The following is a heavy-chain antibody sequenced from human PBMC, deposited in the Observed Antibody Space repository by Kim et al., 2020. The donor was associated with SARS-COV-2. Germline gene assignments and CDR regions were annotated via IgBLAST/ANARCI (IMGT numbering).Heavy chain of an antibody. V-gene: IGHV3-74*01. Sequence: GGSLRLSCAASGFTFSSYWMHWVRQAPGKGLVWVSRINSDGSSTSYADSVKGRFTISRDNAKNTLYLQMNSLRAEDTAVYYCARDDRWGGGDFYAWSDAFDIWGQGTMVTVSS. J-gene: IGHJ3*02. CDR2: INSDGSST. CDR1: GFTFSSYW. D-gene: IGHD2-21*02. CDR3: ARDDRWGGGDFYAWSDAFDI.